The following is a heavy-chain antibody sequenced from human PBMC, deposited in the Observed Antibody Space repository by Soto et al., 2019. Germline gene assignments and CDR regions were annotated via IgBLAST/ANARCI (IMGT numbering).Heavy chain of an antibody. V-gene: IGHV4-39*02. CDR2: IYYRGNA. CDR1: DDSINSDKYY. D-gene: IGHD3-10*01. CDR3: ARDRVLWFGEFNKPH. J-gene: IGHJ4*02. Sequence: PSETLSLTCSVSDDSINSDKYYWGWIRQPPGKGLEWIGSIYYRGNAYYNPSLQTRVTISVDKSKSQFSLKLNTVTAEDSAVYYCARDRVLWFGEFNKPHWGQGTLVTVSS.